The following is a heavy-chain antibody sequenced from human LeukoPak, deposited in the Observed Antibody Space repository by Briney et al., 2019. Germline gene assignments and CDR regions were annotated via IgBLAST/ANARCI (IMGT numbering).Heavy chain of an antibody. CDR1: GFTFGTYW. Sequence: GGSLRLSCGASGFTFGTYWMHWVRQAPGTGLVWVSRINTDGSSTNYADSVKGRFTVSRDNAKNTLYLQMNSLRAEDTAIYYCARVIGWDEPFDLWGQGTMVTVSS. J-gene: IGHJ3*01. CDR3: ARVIGWDEPFDL. V-gene: IGHV3-74*01. CDR2: INTDGSST. D-gene: IGHD1-26*01.